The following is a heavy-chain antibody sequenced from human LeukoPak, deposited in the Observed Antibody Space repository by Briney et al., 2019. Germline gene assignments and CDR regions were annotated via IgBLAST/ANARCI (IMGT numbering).Heavy chain of an antibody. Sequence: ASVKVSCKASGYTFTNYYIHWVRQAPGQGLEWTGIINPTGGSASYAQKFQGRVSMTSDTSTSTLYLELSSLRSEDTAVYYCARDRSGSRWRWFDPWGQGTLVTVSS. CDR3: ARDRSGSRWRWFDP. CDR2: INPTGGSA. J-gene: IGHJ5*02. CDR1: GYTFTNYY. V-gene: IGHV1-46*01. D-gene: IGHD6-13*01.